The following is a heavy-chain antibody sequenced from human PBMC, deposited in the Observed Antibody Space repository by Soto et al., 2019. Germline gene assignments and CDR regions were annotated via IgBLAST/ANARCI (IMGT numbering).Heavy chain of an antibody. Sequence: SETLSLTCAVSGGSISSSNWWSWVRQPPGKGLEWIGEIYHSGSTNYNPSLKSRVTISVDKSKNQFSLKLSSVTAADTAVYYCARVGGVVQTGYYNVVKIPTRELTYYYYYGMDVWGQGTTVTVSS. J-gene: IGHJ6*02. CDR3: ARVGGVVQTGYYNVVKIPTRELTYYYYYGMDV. CDR2: IYHSGST. D-gene: IGHD3-9*01. V-gene: IGHV4-4*02. CDR1: GGSISSSNW.